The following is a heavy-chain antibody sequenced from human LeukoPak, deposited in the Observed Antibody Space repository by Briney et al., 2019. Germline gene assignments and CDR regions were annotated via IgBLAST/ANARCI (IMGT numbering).Heavy chain of an antibody. CDR1: GGSFSGYY. V-gene: IGHV4-34*01. CDR3: ARSAYCSGGSCYATGLFAY. D-gene: IGHD2-15*01. CDR2: INHSGST. Sequence: ASETLSLTCAVYGGSFSGYYWSWIRQPPGKGLEWIGEINHSGSTNYNPFLKSRVTISVDTSKNQFSLKLSSVTAADTAVYYCARSAYCSGGSCYATGLFAYWGQGTPVTVSS. J-gene: IGHJ4*02.